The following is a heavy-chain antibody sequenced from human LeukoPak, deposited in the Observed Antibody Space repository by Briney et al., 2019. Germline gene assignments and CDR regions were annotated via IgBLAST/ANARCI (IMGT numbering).Heavy chain of an antibody. D-gene: IGHD3-16*02. CDR2: ISYDGSNK. Sequence: GGSLRLSCAASGFTFSSYAMHWVRQAPGKGLEWVAVISYDGSNKYYADSVKGRFTISRGNSKNTLYLQMNSLRAEDTAVYYCARDGSYPMGDFDYWGQGTLVTVSS. J-gene: IGHJ4*02. V-gene: IGHV3-30-3*01. CDR1: GFTFSSYA. CDR3: ARDGSYPMGDFDY.